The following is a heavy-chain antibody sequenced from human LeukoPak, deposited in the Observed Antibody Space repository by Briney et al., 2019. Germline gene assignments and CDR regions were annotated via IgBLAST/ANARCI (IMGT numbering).Heavy chain of an antibody. V-gene: IGHV4-34*01. CDR2: INHSGST. CDR1: GGSLSGYH. J-gene: IGHJ4*02. D-gene: IGHD2-8*01. CDR3: ASRMVTYYFDY. Sequence: SETLSLTCAVYGGSLSGYHWSWIRQSPGKGLEWIGEINHSGSTNYNPSLKSRVTISVDTSKNQFSLKPSSVTAADTAVYYCASRMVTYYFDYWGQGTLVTVSS.